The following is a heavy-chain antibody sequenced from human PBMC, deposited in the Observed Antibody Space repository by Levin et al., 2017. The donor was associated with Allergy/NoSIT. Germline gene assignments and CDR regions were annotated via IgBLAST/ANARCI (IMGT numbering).Heavy chain of an antibody. Sequence: GGSLRLSCAASGFTLSGYSMHWVRQVPGKGLVWVSGINSDGSSTTYADSVKGRFTISRDNAKNTLYLQMISLRAEDTAVYYCARGHYGPDYWGQGTLVTVSS. CDR2: INSDGSST. V-gene: IGHV3-74*01. CDR1: GFTLSGYS. CDR3: ARGHYGPDY. D-gene: IGHD3-10*01. J-gene: IGHJ4*02.